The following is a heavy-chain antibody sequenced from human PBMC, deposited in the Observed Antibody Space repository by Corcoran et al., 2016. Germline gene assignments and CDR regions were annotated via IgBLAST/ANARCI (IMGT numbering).Heavy chain of an antibody. CDR2: INHSGST. V-gene: IGHV4-34*01. J-gene: IGHJ4*02. CDR3: ARVPNGDYVDY. D-gene: IGHD3-10*01. CDR1: GGSFSGYS. Sequence: QVQLQQWGAGLLKPSETLSLTCAVSGGSFSGYSWSWIRQPPGKGLEWIGEINHSGSTNYNPSLKSRVTRSVDTSKNQFSLKLSSVTAADTAVSYCARVPNGDYVDYWGQGTLVPVSS.